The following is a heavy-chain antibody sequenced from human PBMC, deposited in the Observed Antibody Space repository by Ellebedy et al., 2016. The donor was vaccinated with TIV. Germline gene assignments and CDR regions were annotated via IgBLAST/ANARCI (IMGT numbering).Heavy chain of an antibody. D-gene: IGHD6-13*01. Sequence: PGGSLRLSCAASGFTFSGYYMSWFRQAPGKGPEWVSYISYSGDLMYYADSVKGRFTTSRDNAENSVYLPMNSLRAEDTAVYYCARLGVIAAAGASDYWGQGTRGSVSS. V-gene: IGHV3-11*01. CDR1: GFTFSGYY. CDR2: ISYSGDLM. J-gene: IGHJ4*02. CDR3: ARLGVIAAAGASDY.